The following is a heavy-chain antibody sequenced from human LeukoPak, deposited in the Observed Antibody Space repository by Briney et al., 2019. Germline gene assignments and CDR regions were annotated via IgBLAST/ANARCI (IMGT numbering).Heavy chain of an antibody. Sequence: KSGGSLRLSCTASGFTFSNYAMSWVRQAPGKGLEWVSSISSSSSYIYYADSVKGRFTISRDNAKNSLYLQMNSLRAEDTAVYYCARDSHSSSSRGLDYWGQGTLVTVSS. V-gene: IGHV3-21*01. J-gene: IGHJ4*02. CDR1: GFTFSNYA. CDR2: ISSSSSYI. CDR3: ARDSHSSSSRGLDY. D-gene: IGHD6-6*01.